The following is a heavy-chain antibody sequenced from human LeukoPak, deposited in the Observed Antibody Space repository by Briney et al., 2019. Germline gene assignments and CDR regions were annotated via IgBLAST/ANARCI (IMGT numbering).Heavy chain of an antibody. J-gene: IGHJ4*02. CDR3: ARDRRYRSGGSCYPNYFDY. V-gene: IGHV3-7*03. Sequence: GGSLRLSCAASGFTFSSYCMTWVRQAPGKGLEWVANVKHDGSEKYYVDSVKGRFTISRDNAKNSLYLQMNSLRAEDTAVYYCARDRRYRSGGSCYPNYFDYWGQGTLVTVSS. D-gene: IGHD2-15*01. CDR2: VKHDGSEK. CDR1: GFTFSSYC.